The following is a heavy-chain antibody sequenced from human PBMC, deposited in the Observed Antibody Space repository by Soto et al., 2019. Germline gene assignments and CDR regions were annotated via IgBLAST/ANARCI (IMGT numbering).Heavy chain of an antibody. CDR2: INPNSGGT. CDR1: GYTFTGYY. D-gene: IGHD4-17*01. CDR3: ARSASVTTQYFQH. V-gene: IGHV1-2*04. Sequence: ASVKVSCKSSGYTFTGYYIHWVRQAPGQGLEWMGWINPNSGGTSYAQKFQGWVTMTRDTSISTAYMELSRLRSDDTAVYYCARSASVTTQYFQHWGQGTLVTVSS. J-gene: IGHJ1*01.